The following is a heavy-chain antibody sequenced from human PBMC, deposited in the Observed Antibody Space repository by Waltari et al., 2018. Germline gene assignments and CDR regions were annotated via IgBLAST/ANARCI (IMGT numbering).Heavy chain of an antibody. CDR1: GGSISSSSYY. CDR3: ASERSGYYMTSFYYDMDV. D-gene: IGHD3-3*01. J-gene: IGHJ6*03. Sequence: QLQLQESGPGLVKPSETLSLLCTVSGGSISSSSYYCGWFRQPPGKGLEWIGSIHYTDSTSYNPSLKSRVTISVDTSKNQFSLKLSSVTAADTAVYYCASERSGYYMTSFYYDMDVWGKGTTVTVSS. CDR2: IHYTDST. V-gene: IGHV4-39*01.